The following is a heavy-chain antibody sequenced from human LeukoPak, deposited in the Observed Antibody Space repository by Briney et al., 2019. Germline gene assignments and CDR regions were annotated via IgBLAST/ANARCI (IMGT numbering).Heavy chain of an antibody. Sequence: GTSLRLSCAASGFTFDDYAMHWVRQAPGKGLEWVSGISWNSGSIGYADSVKGRFTISRDNAKNSLYLQMNSLRAEDMALYYCAKDIRGYSSGCIDYWGQGTLVTVSS. V-gene: IGHV3-9*03. J-gene: IGHJ4*02. CDR3: AKDIRGYSSGCIDY. CDR1: GFTFDDYA. CDR2: ISWNSGSI. D-gene: IGHD6-19*01.